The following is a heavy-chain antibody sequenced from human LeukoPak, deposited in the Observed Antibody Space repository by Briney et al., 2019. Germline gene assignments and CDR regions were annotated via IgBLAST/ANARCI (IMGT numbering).Heavy chain of an antibody. J-gene: IGHJ5*02. Sequence: ASVKVSCKVSGYTLTELSMHWVRQAPGKGLEWMGGFDPEDGETIYAQKFQGRVTMTRDTSISTAYMELSRLRSDDTAVYYCARGLLRRYFDWLGKFDPWGQGTLVTVSS. V-gene: IGHV1-24*01. D-gene: IGHD3-9*01. CDR3: ARGLLRRYFDWLGKFDP. CDR1: GYTLTELS. CDR2: FDPEDGET.